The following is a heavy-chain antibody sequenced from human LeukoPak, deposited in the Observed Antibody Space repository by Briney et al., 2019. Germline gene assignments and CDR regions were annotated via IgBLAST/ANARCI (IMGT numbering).Heavy chain of an antibody. J-gene: IGHJ4*01. CDR3: ARVVYGSGNFGADPFDY. CDR2: INPNSGDS. D-gene: IGHD3-10*01. V-gene: IGHV1-2*02. CDR1: GYSFTVDY. Sequence: GASVKVSCKNPGYSFTVDYMHWVRHAPGRGLEWMGWINPNSGDSNYAQKFQGRVTMTRDTPITTAYMELTRLRSDDTAVYYFARVVYGSGNFGADPFDYCGHGNLLTVSS.